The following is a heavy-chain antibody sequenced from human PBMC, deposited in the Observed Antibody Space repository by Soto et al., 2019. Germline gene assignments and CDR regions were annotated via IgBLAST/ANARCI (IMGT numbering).Heavy chain of an antibody. V-gene: IGHV6-1*01. CDR2: TYYRSRWYN. J-gene: IGHJ6*03. CDR3: AGTTSHQWYYMDV. CDR1: GDSVSSNSAA. Sequence: PSQTLSLTCAISGDSVSSNSAAWNWIRLSPSRGLEWLARTYYRSRWYNDYAVSVRSRITVNPDTSKNQFSLQLTSVTLDDTAVNYCAGTTSHQWYYMDVWGKGTTVTVSS. D-gene: IGHD1-7*01.